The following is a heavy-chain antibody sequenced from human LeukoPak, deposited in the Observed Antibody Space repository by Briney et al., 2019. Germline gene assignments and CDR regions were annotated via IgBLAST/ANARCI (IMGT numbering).Heavy chain of an antibody. Sequence: SETLSLTCTVSGGSISSYYWSWIRQPPGKGLEWIGYIYYSGSTNYNPSLKSRVTISVDTSKNQFSLKLNSVTAADTAVYYCARVGSSSWFGPFDIWGQGTMVTVSS. CDR2: IYYSGST. CDR3: ARVGSSSWFGPFDI. D-gene: IGHD6-13*01. J-gene: IGHJ3*02. CDR1: GGSISSYY. V-gene: IGHV4-59*01.